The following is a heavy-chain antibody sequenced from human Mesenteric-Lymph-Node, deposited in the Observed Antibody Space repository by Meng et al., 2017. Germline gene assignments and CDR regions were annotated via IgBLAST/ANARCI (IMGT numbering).Heavy chain of an antibody. V-gene: IGHV3-7*01. CDR2: IKEDGSEE. D-gene: IGHD1/OR15-1a*01. CDR3: ARDNKQKGGDY. J-gene: IGHJ4*02. CDR1: GFTFGNNW. Sequence: GESLKISCVVSGFTFGNNWMTWVRQAPGKGLGWVASIKEDGSEEYYVDSVKGRFTISRDNAKNSLYLQMNSLRAEDTAVYYCARDNKQKGGDYWGQGTLVTVSS.